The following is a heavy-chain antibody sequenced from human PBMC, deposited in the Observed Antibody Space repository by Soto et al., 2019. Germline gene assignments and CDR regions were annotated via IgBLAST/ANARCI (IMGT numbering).Heavy chain of an antibody. D-gene: IGHD6-13*01. CDR1: GFTFSSYA. V-gene: IGHV3-30-3*01. CDR2: ISYDGSNK. J-gene: IGHJ4*02. Sequence: GESLKISCAASGFTFSSYAMHWVRQAPGKGLEWVAVISYDGSNKYYADSVKGRFTISRDNSKNTLYLQMNSLRAEDTAVYYCARDQSSVAAGYFDYWSQGTLVTVSS. CDR3: ARDQSSVAAGYFDY.